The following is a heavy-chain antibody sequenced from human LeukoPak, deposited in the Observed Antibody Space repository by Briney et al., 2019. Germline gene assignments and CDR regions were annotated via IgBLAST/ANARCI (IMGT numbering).Heavy chain of an antibody. CDR2: IYHSGST. CDR3: ARGPPYYDILTGYYKGGPYYFDY. Sequence: SETLSLTCTVSGGSISSYYWSWIRQPPGKGLEWIGYIYHSGSTYHNPSLKSRVTISVDRSKNQFSLKLSSVTAADTAVYYCARGPPYYDILTGYYKGGPYYFDYWGQGTLVTVSS. CDR1: GGSISSYY. J-gene: IGHJ4*02. V-gene: IGHV4-59*12. D-gene: IGHD3-9*01.